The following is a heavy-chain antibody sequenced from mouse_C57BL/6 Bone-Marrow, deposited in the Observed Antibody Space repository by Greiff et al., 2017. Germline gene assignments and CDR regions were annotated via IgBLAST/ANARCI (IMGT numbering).Heavy chain of an antibody. D-gene: IGHD2-4*01. CDR2: INPSTGGT. Sequence: VQLQQSGPELVKPGASVKISCKASGYSFTGYYMNWVKQSPEKSLEWIGEINPSTGGTTYNQKFKAKATLTVDKSSSTAYMQLKSLTSEDSAVXYCASLYYDYDRYFDVWGTGTTVTVSS. CDR3: ASLYYDYDRYFDV. CDR1: GYSFTGYY. V-gene: IGHV1-42*01. J-gene: IGHJ1*03.